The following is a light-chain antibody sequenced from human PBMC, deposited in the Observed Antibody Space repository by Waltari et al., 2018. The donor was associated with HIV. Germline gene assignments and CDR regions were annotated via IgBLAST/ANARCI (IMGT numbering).Light chain of an antibody. CDR3: QSYDSSLNGHVV. V-gene: IGLV1-40*01. J-gene: IGLJ2*01. CDR2: ANN. CDR1: RSTFGTGDD. Sequence: PGQRVTISCTGSRSTFGTGDDVHWYQHLPGTAPKLLIYANNQRPSGVPARFSGSKSATSASLVITGLQAEDEADYYCQSYDSSLNGHVVFGGGTKVTVL.